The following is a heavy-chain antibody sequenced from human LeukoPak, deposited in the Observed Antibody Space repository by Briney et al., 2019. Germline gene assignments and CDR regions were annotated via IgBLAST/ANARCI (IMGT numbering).Heavy chain of an antibody. CDR3: AREEGLNPPDY. V-gene: IGHV3-30-3*01. CDR1: GFTFSSYA. Sequence: GRSLRLSCAASGFTFSSYAMHWVRQAPGKGLEWVAVISYDGSNKYYADSVKGRFTISRDNSKNTLYLQMNSLRAEDTAVYYCAREEGLNPPDYWGQGTLVTVSS. D-gene: IGHD2-8*01. CDR2: ISYDGSNK. J-gene: IGHJ4*02.